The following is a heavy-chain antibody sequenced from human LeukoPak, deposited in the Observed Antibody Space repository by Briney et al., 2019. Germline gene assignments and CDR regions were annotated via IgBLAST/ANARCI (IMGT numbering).Heavy chain of an antibody. CDR3: ARLGPWNDEPHYSFDY. V-gene: IGHV3-7*03. CDR1: GFTFSSYW. J-gene: IGHJ4*02. CDR2: IKQDGSEK. Sequence: PGGSLRLSCAASGFTFSSYWMSWVRQAPGKGLEGVANIKQDGSEKYYVDSVKGRFTISRDNAKNSLYLQMNSLRAEDTAVYYCARLGPWNDEPHYSFDYWGQGTLVTVSS. D-gene: IGHD1-1*01.